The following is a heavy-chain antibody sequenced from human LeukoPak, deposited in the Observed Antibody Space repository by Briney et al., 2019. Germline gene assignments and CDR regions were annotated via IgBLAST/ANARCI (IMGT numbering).Heavy chain of an antibody. V-gene: IGHV1-69*05. D-gene: IGHD7-27*01. J-gene: IGHJ4*02. CDR3: ARERKELTGDNI. CDR2: IIPIFGTA. Sequence: SVKVSCKASGGTFSSYAISWVRQAPGQGLEWMGRIIPIFGTANYAQKFQGRVTITTDESTSTAYMELSSLRSEDTAVYYCARERKELTGDNIWGQGTLVTVSS. CDR1: GGTFSSYA.